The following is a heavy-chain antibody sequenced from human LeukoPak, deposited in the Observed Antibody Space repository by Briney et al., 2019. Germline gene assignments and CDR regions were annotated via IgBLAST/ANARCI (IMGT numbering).Heavy chain of an antibody. Sequence: PGGSLRLSCAASGFTVSSNYMSWVRQAPGKGLEWVSVIYSSGSTYYADSVKGRFTISRDNSKNTLYLQMNSLRAEDTAVYYCAKGFTVTTSIDYWGQGTLVTVSS. CDR3: AKGFTVTTSIDY. CDR2: IYSSGST. CDR1: GFTVSSNY. V-gene: IGHV3-66*03. D-gene: IGHD4-11*01. J-gene: IGHJ4*02.